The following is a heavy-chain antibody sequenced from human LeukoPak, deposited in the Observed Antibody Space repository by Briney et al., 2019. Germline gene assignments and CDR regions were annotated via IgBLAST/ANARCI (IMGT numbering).Heavy chain of an antibody. J-gene: IGHJ4*02. Sequence: PGGSLRLSCAASGFXFSSYAIHWVRQAPGKGLEWVAVISHDGTNKNYGDSVKGRFTISRDNSKNTLYLQMNCLRTEDTAVYYCARAGDYGSGSFRWRHFDYWGQGTLVTVSS. CDR1: GFXFSSYA. CDR2: ISHDGTNK. CDR3: ARAGDYGSGSFRWRHFDY. D-gene: IGHD3-10*01. V-gene: IGHV3-30*03.